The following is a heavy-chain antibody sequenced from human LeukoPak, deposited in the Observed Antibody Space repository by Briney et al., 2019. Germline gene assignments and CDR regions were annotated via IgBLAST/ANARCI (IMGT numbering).Heavy chain of an antibody. CDR3: AKYIFSYGSGSYLAH. Sequence: GGSLRLSCAASGFTFSNYGMSWVRQAPGKGLEWVSGISGSGGNTYYADSVKGRFTISRDNSKNTLYLQVNSLRVEDTAVYHCAKYIFSYGSGSYLAHWGQGNLVTVSS. CDR2: ISGSGGNT. J-gene: IGHJ4*02. D-gene: IGHD3-10*01. V-gene: IGHV3-23*01. CDR1: GFTFSNYG.